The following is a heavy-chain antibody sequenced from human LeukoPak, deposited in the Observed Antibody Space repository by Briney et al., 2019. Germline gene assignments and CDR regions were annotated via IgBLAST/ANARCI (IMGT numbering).Heavy chain of an antibody. V-gene: IGHV3-30-3*01. CDR3: ARESGINVLRFLEWNPSLYYYYGMDV. D-gene: IGHD3-3*01. J-gene: IGHJ6*02. CDR2: ISYDGSNK. CDR1: GFTFSSYA. Sequence: PGGSLRLSCAASGFTFSSYAMHWVRQAPGKGLEWVAVISYDGSNKYYADSVKGRFTISRDNSKNTLYLQMNSLRAEDTAVYYCARESGINVLRFLEWNPSLYYYYGMDVWGQGTTVTVSS.